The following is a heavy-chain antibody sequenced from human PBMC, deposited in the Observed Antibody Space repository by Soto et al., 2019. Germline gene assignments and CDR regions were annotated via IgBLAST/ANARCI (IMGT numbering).Heavy chain of an antibody. D-gene: IGHD2-8*01. CDR3: ARDHAKGALGY. J-gene: IGHJ4*02. CDR1: GGSISSYY. Sequence: VQLQESGPGLVKPSETLSLTCTVTGGSISSYYWSWIRQPPGKGLEWIGYIYYSGSTNYNPSLKSRVTISVDTSKNQFSRKMSSVTAADTAVYYCARDHAKGALGYWCQGTLVTVSS. V-gene: IGHV4-59*01. CDR2: IYYSGST.